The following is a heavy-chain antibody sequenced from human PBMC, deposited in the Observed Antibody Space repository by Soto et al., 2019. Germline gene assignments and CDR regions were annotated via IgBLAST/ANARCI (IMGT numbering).Heavy chain of an antibody. CDR1: GFTFGDYA. V-gene: IGHV3-49*04. Sequence: GGSLRLSCTASGFTFGDYAMSWVRQAPGKGLEWVGFIRSKAYGGTTEYAASVKGRFTISRDDSKSIAYLQMNSLKTEDTAVYYCTRETVVVVAASYGMDVWGQGTTVTVSS. J-gene: IGHJ6*02. CDR2: IRSKAYGGTT. CDR3: TRETVVVVAASYGMDV. D-gene: IGHD2-15*01.